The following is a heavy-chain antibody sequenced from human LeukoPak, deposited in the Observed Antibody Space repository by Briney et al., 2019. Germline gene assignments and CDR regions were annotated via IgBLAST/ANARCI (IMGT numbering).Heavy chain of an antibody. CDR1: GYTFTGYY. Sequence: ASVKVSCKASGYTFTGYYMRWVRQAPGQGLEWMGWINPNSGGTNYAQKFQGRVTMTRDTSISTAYMELSRLRSDDTAVYYCARVGGAKVNAFDIWGQGTMVTVSS. CDR3: ARVGGAKVNAFDI. D-gene: IGHD1-26*01. J-gene: IGHJ3*02. V-gene: IGHV1-2*02. CDR2: INPNSGGT.